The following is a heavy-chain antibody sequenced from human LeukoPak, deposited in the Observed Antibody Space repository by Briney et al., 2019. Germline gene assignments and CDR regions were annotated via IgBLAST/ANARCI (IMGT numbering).Heavy chain of an antibody. CDR2: ISFRSTYI. CDR3: ARADCPSSTCYLRRSWFDP. J-gene: IGHJ5*02. CDR1: GFSLASYD. Sequence: GGSLRLSCAASGFSLASYDMNWVRQAPGKGLEWVSSISFRSTYIYYRASVKGRFTISRDSAKNSLYLEMNNLRDEDTAVYYCARADCPSSTCYLRRSWFDPWGQGTLVTVSS. V-gene: IGHV3-21*06. D-gene: IGHD2-2*01.